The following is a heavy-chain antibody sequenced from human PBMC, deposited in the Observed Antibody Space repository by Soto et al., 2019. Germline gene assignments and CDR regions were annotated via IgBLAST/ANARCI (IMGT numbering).Heavy chain of an antibody. CDR3: AKDMVDY. CDR1: GFTFSSYG. CDR2: IYYDGSQK. V-gene: IGHV3-33*06. D-gene: IGHD3-10*01. J-gene: IGHJ4*02. Sequence: ESGGGVVQPGRSLRLSCAASGFTFSSYGMHWVRQAPGKGLEWVAVIYYDGSQKYYADSVKGRFIISRDNSRSTLYLQMNSLRAEDTAVYYCAKDMVDYWGQGTLVTVSS.